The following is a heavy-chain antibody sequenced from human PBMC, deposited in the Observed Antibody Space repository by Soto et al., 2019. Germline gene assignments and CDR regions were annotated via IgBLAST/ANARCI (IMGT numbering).Heavy chain of an antibody. CDR2: INVNSGVT. Sequence: QVQLVQSGAEVKKPGASVKVSCTASGYTFTDYYVHWVRQAPGQGLEWMGWINVNSGVTNLAQKFQGWVTLSRDTAVSTADMELNRLKSDDTAVFFCARGVSGWSPFDLWGQGTLVTVSS. CDR3: ARGVSGWSPFDL. V-gene: IGHV1-2*04. D-gene: IGHD6-19*01. CDR1: GYTFTDYY. J-gene: IGHJ4*02.